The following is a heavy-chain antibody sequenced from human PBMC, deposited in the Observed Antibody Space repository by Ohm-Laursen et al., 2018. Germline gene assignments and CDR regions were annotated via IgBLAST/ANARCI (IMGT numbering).Heavy chain of an antibody. J-gene: IGHJ3*02. Sequence: GTLSLTCTVSGGSISSSSYYWGWIRQPPGKGLEWIGSIYYSGSTYYNPSLKSRVTISVDTSKNQFSLKLSSVTAADTAVYYCARRLLYDSSGYYPFDIWGQGTMVTVSS. V-gene: IGHV4-39*01. D-gene: IGHD3-22*01. CDR1: GGSISSSSYY. CDR3: ARRLLYDSSGYYPFDI. CDR2: IYYSGST.